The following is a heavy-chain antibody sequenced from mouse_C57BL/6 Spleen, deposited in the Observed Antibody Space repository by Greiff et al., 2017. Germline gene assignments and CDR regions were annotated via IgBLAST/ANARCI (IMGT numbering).Heavy chain of an antibody. V-gene: IGHV1-50*01. CDR1: GYTFTSYW. J-gene: IGHJ1*03. CDR2: IDPSDSYT. CDR3: ARRTTVGAPYLYVGV. Sequence: VQLQQPGAELVKPGASVKLSCKASGYTFTSYWMQWVKQRPGQGLEWIGEIDPSDSYTNYNEKFKGKATLTVDTSSSTAYMQLSSLTSEDSAVYYCARRTTVGAPYLYVGVRGTRTTVSV. D-gene: IGHD1-1*01.